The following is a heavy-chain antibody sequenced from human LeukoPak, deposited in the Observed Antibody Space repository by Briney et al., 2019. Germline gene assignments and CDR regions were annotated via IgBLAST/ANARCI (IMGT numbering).Heavy chain of an antibody. Sequence: SETLSLTCTLSGGSISSNTYYHWGWIRQAPGKGLEWIGTIYYSGRTYYNPSLKSRATISVDTSKNQFSLRLRSLTATDTAVYYCATQDSSHYWGQGTLVTVSS. CDR1: GGSISSNTYY. V-gene: IGHV4-39*01. CDR2: IYYSGRT. CDR3: ATQDSSHY. D-gene: IGHD3-22*01. J-gene: IGHJ4*02.